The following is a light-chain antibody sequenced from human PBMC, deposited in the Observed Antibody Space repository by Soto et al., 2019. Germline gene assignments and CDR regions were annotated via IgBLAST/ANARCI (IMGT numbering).Light chain of an antibody. J-gene: IGLJ2*01. CDR3: SAWDDSLSAVV. V-gene: IGLV1-47*01. CDR1: RSNIGSNY. Sequence: QSVLTQPPSASGTPGQRVTISCSGSRSNIGSNYVYWYQQLPGTAPKLLIYRNNQRPSGVPDRFSGSKSGTSASLAISGLRSEDEADYYCSAWDDSLSAVVFGRGTKLTV. CDR2: RNN.